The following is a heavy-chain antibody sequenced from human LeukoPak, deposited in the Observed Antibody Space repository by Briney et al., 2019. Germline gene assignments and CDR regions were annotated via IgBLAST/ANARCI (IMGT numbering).Heavy chain of an antibody. CDR2: IKQDGSEK. CDR3: ARVSIYYSSGSRGPFDY. Sequence: GGSLRLSCAASGFTLSSYWMSWVRQAPGKGLEWVANIKQDGSEKYYVDSVKGRFTISRDNGKNSLYLQMNSLRAEGTAVYYCARVSIYYSSGSRGPFDYWGQGTLVTVSS. V-gene: IGHV3-7*01. CDR1: GFTLSSYW. D-gene: IGHD6-19*01. J-gene: IGHJ4*02.